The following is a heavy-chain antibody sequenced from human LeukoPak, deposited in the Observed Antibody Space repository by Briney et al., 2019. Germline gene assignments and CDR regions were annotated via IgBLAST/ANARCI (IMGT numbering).Heavy chain of an antibody. Sequence: GASVKVSCKASGYTFTSYGISWVRQAAGQGLEWMGWISAYNGNTNYAQKLQGRVTMTTDTSTSTAYMELSSLRSEDTAVYYCASPGRKHDYISPGLGPTGRFDYWGQGTLVTVSS. CDR2: ISAYNGNT. CDR1: GYTFTSYG. CDR3: ASPGRKHDYISPGLGPTGRFDY. V-gene: IGHV1-18*01. J-gene: IGHJ4*02. D-gene: IGHD4-11*01.